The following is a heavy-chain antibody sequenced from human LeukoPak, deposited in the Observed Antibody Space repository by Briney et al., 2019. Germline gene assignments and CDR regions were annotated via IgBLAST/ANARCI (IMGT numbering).Heavy chain of an antibody. D-gene: IGHD6-19*01. CDR2: IGISAGST. CDR1: GFTFSSYC. J-gene: IGHJ4*02. CDR3: ARVASDSSGWYHFDY. Sequence: PGGSLRLSCAASGFTFSSYCMSWVRQAPGKGLEWVSGIGISAGSTYYGDSVKGRFTISRDNSKNTLYLQMNSLRTEDTAVYYCARVASDSSGWYHFDYWGQGTLVTVSS. V-gene: IGHV3-23*01.